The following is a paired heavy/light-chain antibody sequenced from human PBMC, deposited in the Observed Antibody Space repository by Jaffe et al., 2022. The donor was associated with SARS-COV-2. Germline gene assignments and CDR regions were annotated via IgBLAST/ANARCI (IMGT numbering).Light chain of an antibody. CDR2: GAS. CDR3: QQYNDWPPYT. Sequence: EVVMTQSPAILAVSPGEGATLSCRASQSISSNLAWYQQKPGQAPRLLIYGASTRATGIPARFSGSGSGTEFTLTISSLQSEDFALYYCQQYNDWPPYTFGQGTKLEIK. J-gene: IGKJ2*01. V-gene: IGKV3-15*01. CDR1: QSISSN.
Heavy chain of an antibody. J-gene: IGHJ6*02. CDR1: GYIFVNHW. Sequence: EVQLVQSGAEVKKPGESLTISCQTSGYIFVNHWITWVRQMPGKGLEWVGRIDPRDSYANYGPSFQGHVTMSVDKSTNTAYLHWSSLQASDTAIYYCARRVVWSQGPMDVWGQGTTVTVSS. CDR3: ARRVVWSQGPMDV. CDR2: IDPRDSYA. D-gene: IGHD2-21*01. V-gene: IGHV5-10-1*03.